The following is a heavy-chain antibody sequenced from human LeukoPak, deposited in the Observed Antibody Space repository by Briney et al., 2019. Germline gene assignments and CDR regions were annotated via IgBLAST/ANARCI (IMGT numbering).Heavy chain of an antibody. V-gene: IGHV3-74*01. CDR3: ARGSGDGYYYYGMDV. J-gene: IGHJ6*02. CDR2: INTDGSIT. CDR1: GFTFSDYW. Sequence: GGSLRLSCAASGFTFSDYWIHWVRQAPGKGLVWVSRINTDGSITNYADSVKGRFTISRDNAKNTLYLQMSSLRAEDTAVYYCARGSGDGYYYYGMDVWGQGTTVTVSS. D-gene: IGHD3-10*01.